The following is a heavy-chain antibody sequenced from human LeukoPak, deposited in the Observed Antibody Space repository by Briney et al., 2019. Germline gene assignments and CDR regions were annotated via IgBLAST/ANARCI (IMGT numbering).Heavy chain of an antibody. CDR1: GFMVDDSA. CDR2: ISGDGVST. Sequence: GGSLRLSCAASGFMVDDSAMHWVRQAPGKGLEWVSLISGDGVSTFYADSVKGRFTISRDNSKNSLSLQMDSLTTEDTALYYCAKEGYSHTSNYFDNWGQGILVTVCS. J-gene: IGHJ4*02. V-gene: IGHV3-43*02. CDR3: AKEGYSHTSNYFDN. D-gene: IGHD2-15*01.